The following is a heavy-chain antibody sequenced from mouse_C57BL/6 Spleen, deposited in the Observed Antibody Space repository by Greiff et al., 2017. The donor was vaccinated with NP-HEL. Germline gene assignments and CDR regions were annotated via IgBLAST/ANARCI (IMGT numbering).Heavy chain of an antibody. V-gene: IGHV1-63*01. J-gene: IGHJ4*01. Sequence: QVHVKQSGAELVRPGTSVKMSCKASGYTFTNYWIGWAKQRPGHGLEWIGDIYPGGGYTNYNEKFKGKATLTADKSSSTAYMQFSSLTSEDSAIYYCARSRSPYYYAMDYWGQGTSVTVSS. CDR2: IYPGGGYT. CDR1: GYTFTNYW. CDR3: ARSRSPYYYAMDY.